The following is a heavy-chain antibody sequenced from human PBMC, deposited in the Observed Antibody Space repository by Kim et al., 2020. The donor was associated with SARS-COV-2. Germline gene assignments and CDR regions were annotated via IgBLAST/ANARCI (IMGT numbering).Heavy chain of an antibody. J-gene: IGHJ4*02. Sequence: ASVKVSCKASGYTFTSYGISWVRQAPGQGLEWMGWISAYNGNTNYAQKLQGRVTMTTDTSTSTAYMELRSLRSDDTAVYYCARRRAGVPAAESDYWGQGTLVTVSS. CDR3: ARRRAGVPAAESDY. D-gene: IGHD2-2*01. CDR2: ISAYNGNT. CDR1: GYTFTSYG. V-gene: IGHV1-18*04.